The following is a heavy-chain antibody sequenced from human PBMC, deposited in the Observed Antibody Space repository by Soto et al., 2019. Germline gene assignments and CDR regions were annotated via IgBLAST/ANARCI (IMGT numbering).Heavy chain of an antibody. CDR1: GFTFSTYW. V-gene: IGHV3-15*01. D-gene: IGHD3-3*01. CDR3: TTERYYDFWSGYYSGDASDYYYGMDV. J-gene: IGHJ6*02. CDR2: IKSKTDGGTT. Sequence: PGGSLRLSCAASGFTFSTYWMSWVRQAPGKGLEWVGRIKSKTDGGTTDYAAPVKGRFTISRDDSKNTLYLQMNSLKTEDTAVYYCTTERYYDFWSGYYSGDASDYYYGMDVWGQGTTVTVSS.